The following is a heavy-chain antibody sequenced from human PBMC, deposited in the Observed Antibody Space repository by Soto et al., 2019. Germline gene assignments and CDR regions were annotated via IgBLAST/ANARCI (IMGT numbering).Heavy chain of an antibody. CDR2: ITDDSSHI. Sequence: GGSHRLPTGASGVTCTAFGVRWVRQSPGKGLEWLASITDDSSHIDYADSVRGRFTVSRDNARKSVYLQMDSLGAEDTAIYYTATPYYYNHRAPGPLVTLSS. CDR1: GVTCTAFG. D-gene: IGHD3-22*01. CDR3: ATPYYYNH. V-gene: IGHV3-21*01. J-gene: IGHJ4*02.